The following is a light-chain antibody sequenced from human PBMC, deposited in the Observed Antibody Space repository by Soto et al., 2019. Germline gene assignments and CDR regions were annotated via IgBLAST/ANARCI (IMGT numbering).Light chain of an antibody. Sequence: QPVLTQPPSASGTPGQRVTISCSGSSSNIGGNTVNWYQQLPGTAPKLLMFANKERPSGVPDRFSASKSGTSASLAINGLQSADEADYYCATWDDSLNGWVFGGGTKLTVL. V-gene: IGLV1-44*01. CDR1: SSNIGGNT. CDR3: ATWDDSLNGWV. CDR2: ANK. J-gene: IGLJ3*02.